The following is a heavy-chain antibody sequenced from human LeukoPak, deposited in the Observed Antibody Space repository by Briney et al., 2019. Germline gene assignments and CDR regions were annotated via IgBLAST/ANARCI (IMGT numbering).Heavy chain of an antibody. CDR2: IKQDGSEK. V-gene: IGHV3-7*01. CDR1: GFTFSSYW. Sequence: GGSLRLSCAASGFTFSSYWMSWVRQAPGKELEWVANIKQDGSEKYYVDSVKGRFTISRDNAKNSLYLQMNSLRAEDTAVYYCARDRAYCGGDCYPYNWFDPWGQGTLVTVSS. D-gene: IGHD2-21*01. J-gene: IGHJ5*02. CDR3: ARDRAYCGGDCYPYNWFDP.